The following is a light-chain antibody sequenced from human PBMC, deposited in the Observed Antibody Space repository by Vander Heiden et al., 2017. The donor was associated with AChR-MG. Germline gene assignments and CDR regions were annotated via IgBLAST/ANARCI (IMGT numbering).Light chain of an antibody. CDR2: EVN. V-gene: IGLV2-14*01. Sequence: QSALTQPASVSGSPGQSITISCTGTSSDGGGYNYVSWYQQHPGKAPKLMIYEVNNRPSGVSNRFSGSKSANTASLTVSGLQAEDEADYYCSSYTSSSTWVFGGGTKLTVL. CDR3: SSYTSSSTWV. CDR1: SSDGGGYNY. J-gene: IGLJ3*02.